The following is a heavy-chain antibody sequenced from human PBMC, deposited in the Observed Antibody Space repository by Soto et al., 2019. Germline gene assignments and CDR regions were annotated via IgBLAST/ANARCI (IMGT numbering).Heavy chain of an antibody. J-gene: IGHJ5*02. V-gene: IGHV3-7*05. CDR3: ARDETLYYDFWSGQNWFDP. D-gene: IGHD3-3*01. CDR1: GFTFSSYW. Sequence: EVQLVESGGGLVQPGGSLRLSCVASGFTFSSYWMSWVRQAPGKGLEWVANIKQDGSEKYYVDSVKGRFTISRDNAKNSLYLQMNSLRAEDTAVYYCARDETLYYDFWSGQNWFDPWGQGTLVTVSS. CDR2: IKQDGSEK.